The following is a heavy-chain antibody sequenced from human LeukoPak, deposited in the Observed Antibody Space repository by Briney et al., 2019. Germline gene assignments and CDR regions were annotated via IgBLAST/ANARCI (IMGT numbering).Heavy chain of an antibody. Sequence: GGSLRLSCAASGFTFSSYSMNWVRQAPGKGLEWVSSISSSSSCIYYADSVKGRFTISRDNAKNSLYLQMNSLRAEDTAVYYCARTDIAVAGPEYFQHWGQGTLVTVSS. CDR3: ARTDIAVAGPEYFQH. J-gene: IGHJ1*01. CDR1: GFTFSSYS. V-gene: IGHV3-21*01. CDR2: ISSSSSCI. D-gene: IGHD6-19*01.